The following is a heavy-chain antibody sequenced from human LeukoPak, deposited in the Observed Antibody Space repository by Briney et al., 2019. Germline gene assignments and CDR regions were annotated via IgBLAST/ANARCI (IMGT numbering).Heavy chain of an antibody. D-gene: IGHD3-3*01. CDR3: AREGASPDFRGFGP. Sequence: PSETLSLTCTVSGGSISSGSYYWSWIRQPAGKGLEWIGRIYTSGSTNYNPSLKSRVTISVDTPKNQFSLRLTSVTAADTAVYYCAREGASPDFRGFGPWGQGTQVIVSS. J-gene: IGHJ5*02. CDR1: GGSISSGSYY. CDR2: IYTSGST. V-gene: IGHV4-61*02.